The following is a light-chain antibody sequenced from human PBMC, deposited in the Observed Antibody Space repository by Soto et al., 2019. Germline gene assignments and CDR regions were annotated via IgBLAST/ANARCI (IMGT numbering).Light chain of an antibody. CDR2: GAS. V-gene: IGKV3-20*01. J-gene: IGKJ1*01. CDR1: QSISSTY. CDR3: QQYNNWWT. Sequence: EIVLTQSPGILSLSPGERATLSCRASQSISSTYLAWYQQKPGQAPRLLIYGASSRATGIPDRFSGSGSGTEFTLTISSLQSEDFAVYYCQQYNNWWTFGPGTKVDIK.